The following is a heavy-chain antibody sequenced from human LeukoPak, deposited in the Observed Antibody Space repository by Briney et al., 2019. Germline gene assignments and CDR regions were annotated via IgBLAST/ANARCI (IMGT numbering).Heavy chain of an antibody. CDR2: IYYSGST. D-gene: IGHD3-22*01. V-gene: IGHV4-39*01. Sequence: PSQTLSLTCTVSGGSISSSSYYWGWIRQPPGKGLEWIGSIYYSGSTYYNPSLKSRVTISVDTSKNQFSLKLSSVTAADTAVYYCATQTYYYDSSGSSLKYWGQGTLVTVSS. J-gene: IGHJ4*02. CDR3: ATQTYYYDSSGSSLKY. CDR1: GGSISSSSYY.